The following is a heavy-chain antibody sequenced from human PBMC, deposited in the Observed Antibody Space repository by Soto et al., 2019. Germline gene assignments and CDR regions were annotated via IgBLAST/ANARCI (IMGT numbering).Heavy chain of an antibody. J-gene: IGHJ6*02. V-gene: IGHV1-18*01. CDR3: ARDTGGDILTGYWSGSYYVMDV. Sequence: ASVKVSCKASGYTFTSYGISWVRQAPGQGLEWMGWISAYNGNTNYAQKLQGRVTMTTDTSTSTAYMELRSLRSDDTAVYYCARDTGGDILTGYWSGSYYVMDVWGQGTTVTVSS. CDR1: GYTFTSYG. D-gene: IGHD3-9*01. CDR2: ISAYNGNT.